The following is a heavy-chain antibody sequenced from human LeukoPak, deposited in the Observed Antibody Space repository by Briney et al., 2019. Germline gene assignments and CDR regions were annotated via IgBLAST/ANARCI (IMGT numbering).Heavy chain of an antibody. CDR2: INPNSGGT. D-gene: IGHD2-2*01. Sequence: ASVEVSCKASGYTFTGYYMHWVRQAPGQGLEWMGWINPNSGGTNYAQKFQGRVTMTRDTSISTAYMDLSRLRSDHTAVYYCARVSGVVVPAAIPFDYWGQGTLVTVSS. V-gene: IGHV1-2*02. CDR1: GYTFTGYY. CDR3: ARVSGVVVPAAIPFDY. J-gene: IGHJ4*02.